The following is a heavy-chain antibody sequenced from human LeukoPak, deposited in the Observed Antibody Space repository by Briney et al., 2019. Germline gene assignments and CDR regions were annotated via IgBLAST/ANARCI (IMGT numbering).Heavy chain of an antibody. D-gene: IGHD5-24*01. V-gene: IGHV4-59*01. CDR2: IYYSGST. CDR3: GRGGRDGYNFDY. CDR1: GGSIRSYY. J-gene: IGHJ4*02. Sequence: SETLSLTCTVSGGSIRSYYWSWIRPPPGKGLEWIGYIYYSGSTNYNPSLKSRVTISVDTSKNQFSLKLSSVTAADTAVYYCGRGGRDGYNFDYWGQGTLVTVSS.